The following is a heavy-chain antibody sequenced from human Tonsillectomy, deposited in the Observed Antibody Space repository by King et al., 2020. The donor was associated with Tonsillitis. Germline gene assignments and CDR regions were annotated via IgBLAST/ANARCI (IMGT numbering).Heavy chain of an antibody. J-gene: IGHJ3*02. CDR3: ASARGYSSSAAFDI. CDR1: GGSISSSSYY. D-gene: IGHD6-6*01. V-gene: IGHV4-39*01. CDR2: IYYSGST. Sequence: LQLQESGPGLVKPSETLSLTCTVSGGSISSSSYYWGWIRQPPGKGLEWIGSIYYSGSTYYNPSLKSRVTISVDTSKNQFSLKLSSVTAADTAVYHCASARGYSSSAAFDIWGQGTMVTVSS.